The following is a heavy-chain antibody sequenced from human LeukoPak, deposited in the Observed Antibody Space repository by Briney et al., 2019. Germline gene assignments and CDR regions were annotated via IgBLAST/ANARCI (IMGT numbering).Heavy chain of an antibody. Sequence: GTSLRLSCAASGFIFTTYGFHWVRQAPGKGLEWVAVIWSDGSHKFYTDSVKGRFTISRDNSENTLYLQRSSLRVEDTAVYYCTRGQTTYYDYWGQGTLVTVSS. V-gene: IGHV3-33*08. CDR3: TRGQTTYYDY. J-gene: IGHJ4*02. CDR2: IWSDGSHK. D-gene: IGHD1-7*01. CDR1: GFIFTTYG.